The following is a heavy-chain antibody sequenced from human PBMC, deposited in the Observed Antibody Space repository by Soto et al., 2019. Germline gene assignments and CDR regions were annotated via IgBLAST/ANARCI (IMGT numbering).Heavy chain of an antibody. CDR2: ISYDGTDE. CDR3: AKQESEWNDHFDD. J-gene: IGHJ4*02. CDR1: GFSFSSYG. V-gene: IGHV3-30*18. D-gene: IGHD1-1*01. Sequence: QVQLVESGGGVVQPGRSLRLSCAASGFSFSSYGMHWVRQAPGKGLEWVAMISYDGTDEYYADSVKGRFTISRDNSKNSVYLQMNRRRAEGTAVYYCAKQESEWNDHFDDWVQGTLVTVSA.